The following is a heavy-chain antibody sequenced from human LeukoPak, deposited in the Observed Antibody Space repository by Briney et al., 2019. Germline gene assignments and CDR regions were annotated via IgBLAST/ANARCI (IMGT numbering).Heavy chain of an antibody. CDR3: AKGNGYSYGRYYFDY. V-gene: IGHV3-7*03. CDR2: LKQDGSER. D-gene: IGHD5-18*01. J-gene: IGHJ4*02. Sequence: GGSLRLSCAASGFTLSSYWMSWVRQAPGKGLEGVANLKQDGSERYYVDSVKGRFNISTDNAKNTLYMQVNSMRAEDTAVYYCAKGNGYSYGRYYFDYWGQGTLVTVSS. CDR1: GFTLSSYW.